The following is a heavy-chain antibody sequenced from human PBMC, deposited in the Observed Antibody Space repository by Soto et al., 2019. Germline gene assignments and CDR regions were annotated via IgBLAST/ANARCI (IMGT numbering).Heavy chain of an antibody. D-gene: IGHD2-15*01. CDR3: ARADCTGAYCYSWPFNYGVDV. V-gene: IGHV3-33*08. J-gene: IGHJ6*02. CDR1: GFTFNTYG. Sequence: QVQLVESGGGVVQPGGSLRLSCTTSGFTFNTYGMHWVSQAPGKGLEWVAIIWYDGSNKYYADSVKGRFTISRDNSRNTLYLQMNSLRAEDTALYYCARADCTGAYCYSWPFNYGVDVWGQGTTVTVSS. CDR2: IWYDGSNK.